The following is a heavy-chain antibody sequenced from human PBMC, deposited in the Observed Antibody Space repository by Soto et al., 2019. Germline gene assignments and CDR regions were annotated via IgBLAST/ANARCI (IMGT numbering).Heavy chain of an antibody. CDR2: ISYDGSNK. CDR1: GITLSSCG. D-gene: IGHD6-6*01. J-gene: IGHJ6*02. V-gene: IGHV3-30*18. CDR3: AKGRRIAARPGDYYCMDV. Sequence: PGGSLRLPCAPSGITLSSCGMHWVRQAPGQGLERVAAISYDGSNKYYADSVKGRFTISRDNSKNTLYLQMNSLRAEDTAVYYCAKGRRIAARPGDYYCMDVWGQGTTVTVSS.